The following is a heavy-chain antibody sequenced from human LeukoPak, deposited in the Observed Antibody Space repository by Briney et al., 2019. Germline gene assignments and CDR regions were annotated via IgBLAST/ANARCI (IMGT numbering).Heavy chain of an antibody. CDR1: GFTFSNYP. V-gene: IGHV3-64*01. J-gene: IGHJ3*02. D-gene: IGHD1-26*01. CDR2: ITSDGERT. CDR3: ARVGSWDAYDI. Sequence: PGGSLRLSCAASGFTFSNYPMHWVRQAPGKEPEYVSAITSDGERTFYANSVQGRFGISRDNSKNTLYLQMGSLRPGDTAVYYCARVGSWDAYDIWGQGTMVTVSS.